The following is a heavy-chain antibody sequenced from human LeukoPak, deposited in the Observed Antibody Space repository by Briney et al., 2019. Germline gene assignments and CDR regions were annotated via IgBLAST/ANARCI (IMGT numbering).Heavy chain of an antibody. CDR3: AKDRPNFYESSGSYYKIKGDF. CDR1: GFTFNTHA. Sequence: GGSLRLSCEASGFTFNTHAMSWVRQAPGKGLEWVASITSSGRTPYYADSVKGRFTISRGNSKNTLYLQMNNLRGEDTAVYYCAKDRPNFYESSGSYYKIKGDFWGLGSLVTVSS. J-gene: IGHJ1*01. CDR2: ITSSGRTP. D-gene: IGHD3-10*01. V-gene: IGHV3-23*01.